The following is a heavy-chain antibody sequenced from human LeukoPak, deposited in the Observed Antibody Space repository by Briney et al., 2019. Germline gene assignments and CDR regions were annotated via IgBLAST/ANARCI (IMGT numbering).Heavy chain of an antibody. CDR3: ARDVGGDYGQYYYYVMDV. D-gene: IGHD4-17*01. J-gene: IGHJ6*04. Sequence: PGGSLRLSCAASGFTFSSYSMNWVRQAPGKGLEWVSSISSSSSYIYYADSVKGRLSISRDNSRNILYLQMNSLRAEDTAVYYCARDVGGDYGQYYYYVMDVGAKGPRVTASP. V-gene: IGHV3-21*04. CDR1: GFTFSSYS. CDR2: ISSSSSYI.